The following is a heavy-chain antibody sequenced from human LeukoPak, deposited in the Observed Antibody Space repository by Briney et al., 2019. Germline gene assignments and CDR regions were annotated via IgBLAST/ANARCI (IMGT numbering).Heavy chain of an antibody. CDR3: AKDLEIVATITGI. J-gene: IGHJ4*02. Sequence: GGPLTLSCPASGFTFSSYSMSWVRQAPGKGLEWVSGVSGSGGSTYYADSVKGRFTIFRDKSKNTLYLQMNSLRAEDTAVYYCAKDLEIVATITGIWGKGTLVTVSS. D-gene: IGHD5-12*01. CDR1: GFTFSSYS. V-gene: IGHV3-23*01. CDR2: VSGSGGST.